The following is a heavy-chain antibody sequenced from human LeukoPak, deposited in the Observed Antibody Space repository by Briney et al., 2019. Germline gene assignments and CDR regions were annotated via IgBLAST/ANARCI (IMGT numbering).Heavy chain of an antibody. Sequence: GGSLRLSCAASGFTFDDYGMSWVRHAPGKGLEWVSGINWNGGSTGYADSVKGRFTISRDNAKNSLYLQMNSLRAEDTAVYYCARDGGSYSASYFDYWGQGTLVTVSS. CDR2: INWNGGST. CDR1: GFTFDDYG. CDR3: ARDGGSYSASYFDY. D-gene: IGHD1-26*01. J-gene: IGHJ4*02. V-gene: IGHV3-20*04.